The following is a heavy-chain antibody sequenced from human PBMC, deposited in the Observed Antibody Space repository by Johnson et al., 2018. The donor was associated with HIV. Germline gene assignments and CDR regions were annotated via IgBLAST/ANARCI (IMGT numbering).Heavy chain of an antibody. CDR1: GFTFSSYA. V-gene: IGHV3-30-3*01. D-gene: IGHD6-19*01. J-gene: IGHJ3*02. Sequence: QVHLVESGGGVVQPGRSLRLYCAASGFTFSSYAMHWVRQAPGKGLEWVAVITYDGSNKYYADSVKGRLTISRDNSKNTLSLQMNSLRAEDTAVYYGARDWGLYSSGCYVDAFDIWGQGTMVTVSS. CDR3: ARDWGLYSSGCYVDAFDI. CDR2: ITYDGSNK.